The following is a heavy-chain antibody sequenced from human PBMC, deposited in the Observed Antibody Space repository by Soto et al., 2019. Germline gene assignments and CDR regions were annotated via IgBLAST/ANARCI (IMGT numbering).Heavy chain of an antibody. CDR1: GGSISSGGYY. V-gene: IGHV4-31*03. Sequence: SETLSLTCTVSGGSISSGGYYWSWIRQHPGKGLEWIGYIYYSGSTYYNPSLKSRVTISVDTSKNQFSLKLSSVTAADTAVYYCARGDSSSSGNWFDPWGQGTLVTAPQ. D-gene: IGHD6-6*01. CDR2: IYYSGST. J-gene: IGHJ5*02. CDR3: ARGDSSSSGNWFDP.